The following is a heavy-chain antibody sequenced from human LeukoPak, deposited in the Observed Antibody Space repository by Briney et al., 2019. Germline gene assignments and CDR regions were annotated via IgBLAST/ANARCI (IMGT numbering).Heavy chain of an antibody. Sequence: SETLSLTCAVYGGSFSGYYWGWIRQPPGKGLEWIGEINHSGSTNYNPSLKSRVTISVDTSKNQFSLKLSSVTAADTAVYYCARGLGFGELLDYWGQGTLVTVSS. J-gene: IGHJ4*02. CDR1: GGSFSGYY. V-gene: IGHV4-34*01. CDR2: INHSGST. D-gene: IGHD3-10*01. CDR3: ARGLGFGELLDY.